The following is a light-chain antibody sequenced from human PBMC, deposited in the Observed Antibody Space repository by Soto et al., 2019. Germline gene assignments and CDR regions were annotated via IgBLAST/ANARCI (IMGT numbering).Light chain of an antibody. J-gene: IGKJ2*01. CDR1: QSLLHNNGYNY. CDR3: MQPLQTPDT. V-gene: IGKV2-28*01. Sequence: DIVMTQSPLSLPVTPGEPASISCRSNQSLLHNNGYNYLDWYLQKPGQSPQLLIYLGSNRASGVXAXXSGSGSGTDFTLKISSVEAEDVGVYSCMQPLQTPDTFGQGTKLAIK. CDR2: LGS.